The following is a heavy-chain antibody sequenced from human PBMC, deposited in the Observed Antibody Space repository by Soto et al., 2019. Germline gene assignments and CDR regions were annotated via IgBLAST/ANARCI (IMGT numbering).Heavy chain of an antibody. CDR1: GFTFSSYG. CDR2: IWYDGSNK. J-gene: IGHJ6*02. V-gene: IGHV3-33*01. CDR3: ARGRGRTRGHYYYYYGMDV. Sequence: GGSLRLSCAASGFTFSSYGMHWVRQAPGKGLEWVAVIWYDGSNKYYADSVKGRFTISRDNSKNTLYLQMNSLRAEDTAVYYCARGRGRTRGHYYYYYGMDVWGQGTTVTVSS. D-gene: IGHD1-1*01.